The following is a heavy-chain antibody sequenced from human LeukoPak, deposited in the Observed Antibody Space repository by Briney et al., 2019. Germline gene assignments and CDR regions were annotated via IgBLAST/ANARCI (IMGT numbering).Heavy chain of an antibody. CDR2: INPNSGGT. CDR3: ARDTEYSSSSSET. CDR1: GYTFTSYG. J-gene: IGHJ4*02. D-gene: IGHD6-6*01. Sequence: ASVKVSCKASGYTFTSYGISWVRQAPGQGLEWMGWINPNSGGTNYAQKFQGRVTMTRDTSISTAYMELSRLRSDDTAVYYCARDTEYSSSSSETWGQGTLVTVSS. V-gene: IGHV1-2*02.